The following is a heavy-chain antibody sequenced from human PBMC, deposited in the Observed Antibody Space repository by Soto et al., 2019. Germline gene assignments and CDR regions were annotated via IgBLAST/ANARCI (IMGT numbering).Heavy chain of an antibody. Sequence: GSGPTLGNPTQTLTLTCTFSGFSLSTSAMCVSWIRQPPGKALEWLALIDWDDDKYYSTSLKTRLTISKDTSKNQVVLTMTNMDPVDTATYYCARIIYYDSSGPGMDVWGQGTTVTVSS. D-gene: IGHD3-22*01. CDR1: GFSLSTSAMC. CDR3: ARIIYYDSSGPGMDV. J-gene: IGHJ6*02. V-gene: IGHV2-70*01. CDR2: IDWDDDK.